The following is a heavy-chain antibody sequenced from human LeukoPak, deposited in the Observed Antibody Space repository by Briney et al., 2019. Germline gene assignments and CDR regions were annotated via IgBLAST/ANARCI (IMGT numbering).Heavy chain of an antibody. CDR2: INPKSGGT. J-gene: IGHJ4*02. V-gene: IGHV1-2*02. Sequence: ASVKVSCKASGYTFTGYYMHWVRQAPGQGLEWMGWINPKSGGTNYAQTFQGRVTMTRDTSIRTAYMELSRLRGDDTAVYYCARIAIGGGEWHFDSWGQGTLVTVSS. CDR1: GYTFTGYY. CDR3: ARIAIGGGEWHFDS. D-gene: IGHD3-16*01.